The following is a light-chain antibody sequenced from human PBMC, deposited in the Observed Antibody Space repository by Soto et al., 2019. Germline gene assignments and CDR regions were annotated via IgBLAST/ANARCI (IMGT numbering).Light chain of an antibody. Sequence: QSALTQPASVSGSPGQSITISCTGTSSDVGGYNYVSWYQQHPGKAPKLMIYDVSNWPSGVSNRFSGSKSGNTASLTISGLQAEDEADYYCSSYTGSSTPVFGGGTKLTVL. J-gene: IGLJ2*01. CDR1: SSDVGGYNY. CDR2: DVS. V-gene: IGLV2-14*01. CDR3: SSYTGSSTPV.